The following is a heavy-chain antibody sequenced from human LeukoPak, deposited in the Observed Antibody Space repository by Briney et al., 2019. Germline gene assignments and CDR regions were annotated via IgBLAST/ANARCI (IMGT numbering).Heavy chain of an antibody. CDR2: IWYDGSNK. CDR3: ARDKDTAMVFGMDV. J-gene: IGHJ6*02. D-gene: IGHD5-18*01. V-gene: IGHV3-33*01. Sequence: GGSLRLSCAASGFTFSSYGMHWVRQAPGKGLEWVAVIWYDGSNKYYADSVKGRFTISRDNSKNMLYLQMNSLRAEDTAVYYCARDKDTAMVFGMDVWGQGTTVTVSS. CDR1: GFTFSSYG.